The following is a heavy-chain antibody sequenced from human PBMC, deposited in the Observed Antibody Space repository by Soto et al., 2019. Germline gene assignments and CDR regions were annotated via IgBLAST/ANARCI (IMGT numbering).Heavy chain of an antibody. CDR3: AKELVVQAVFEY. D-gene: IGHD2-2*01. Sequence: VGSVRLSCASSVCTFSSYAMSCVRHAPGKGLEWVSAISGSGGSTYYADSVKGRFTISRDNSKNTLYLQMNSLRAEDTAVYYCAKELVVQAVFEYWGQGTLVSVSS. J-gene: IGHJ4*02. CDR1: VCTFSSYA. V-gene: IGHV3-23*01. CDR2: ISGSGGST.